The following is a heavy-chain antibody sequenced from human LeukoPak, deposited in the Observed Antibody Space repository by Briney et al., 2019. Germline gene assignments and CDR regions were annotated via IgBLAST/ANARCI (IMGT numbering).Heavy chain of an antibody. V-gene: IGHV4-34*01. Sequence: SETLSLTCAVYGGSFSGDFWSWIRQSPGKGLEWIGEINHGGSTTYNPSLQSRVTISVDTSKNQFSLKLSSVTAADTAVYYCARAANPWELLNWFDPWGQGTLVTVSS. D-gene: IGHD1-26*01. CDR2: INHGGST. CDR1: GGSFSGDF. CDR3: ARAANPWELLNWFDP. J-gene: IGHJ5*02.